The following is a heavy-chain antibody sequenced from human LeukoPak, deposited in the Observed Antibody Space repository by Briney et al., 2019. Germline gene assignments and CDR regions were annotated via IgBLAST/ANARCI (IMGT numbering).Heavy chain of an antibody. J-gene: IGHJ4*02. D-gene: IGHD5-18*01. CDR3: AKTDTAMVKGYFDY. V-gene: IGHV3-9*01. Sequence: GRSLRLSCAASGFTFDDYAMHWVRHAPGKGLEWVSGISWNSGSIGYADSVKGRFTISRDNAKNSLYLQMNSLRAEDTALYYCAKTDTAMVKGYFDYWGQGTLVTVSS. CDR1: GFTFDDYA. CDR2: ISWNSGSI.